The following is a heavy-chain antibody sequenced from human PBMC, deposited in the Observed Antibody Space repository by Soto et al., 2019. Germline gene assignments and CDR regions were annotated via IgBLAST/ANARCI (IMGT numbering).Heavy chain of an antibody. CDR3: VRRYDCIWGRYYFDY. V-gene: IGHV4-39*01. CDR1: GGSISSSSYY. CDR2: IYYSGST. D-gene: IGHD3-16*01. J-gene: IGHJ4*02. Sequence: QLQLQESGPGLVKPSETLSLTCTVSGGSISSSSYYWGWIRQPPGKGLEWIGSIYYSGSTYYNPSLKSRVTISVDTSKNQFSLKLSSVTAADTAVYYCVRRYDCIWGRYYFDYWGQGTLVTVSS.